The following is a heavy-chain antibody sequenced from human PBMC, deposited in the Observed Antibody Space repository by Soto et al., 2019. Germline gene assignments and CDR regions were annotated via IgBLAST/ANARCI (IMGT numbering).Heavy chain of an antibody. CDR1: GFTFSSYA. J-gene: IGHJ4*02. CDR2: ISGSGGST. D-gene: IGHD1-26*01. Sequence: GGSLRLSCAASGFTFSSYAMSWVRQAPGKGLEWVSSISGSGGSTYYADSVKGRFTISRDNSKNTLYLQLNSLRAEDTAVYYCATAKLILPWLVDYWGQGTLVTVSS. V-gene: IGHV3-23*01. CDR3: ATAKLILPWLVDY.